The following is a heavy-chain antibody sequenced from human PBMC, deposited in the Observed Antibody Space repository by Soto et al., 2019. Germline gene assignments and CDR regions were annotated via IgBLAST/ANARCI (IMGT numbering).Heavy chain of an antibody. V-gene: IGHV3-30-3*01. Sequence: GGSLRLSCAASGFTFSSYAMHWVRQAPGKGLEWVAVISYDGSNKYYADSVKGRFTISRDNSKNTLYLQMNSLRAEDTAVYYCARDRVNYYDSSGYLDYWGQGTLVTVSS. J-gene: IGHJ4*02. D-gene: IGHD3-22*01. CDR1: GFTFSSYA. CDR3: ARDRVNYYDSSGYLDY. CDR2: ISYDGSNK.